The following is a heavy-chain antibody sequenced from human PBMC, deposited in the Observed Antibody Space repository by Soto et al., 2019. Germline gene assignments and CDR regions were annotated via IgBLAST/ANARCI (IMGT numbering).Heavy chain of an antibody. V-gene: IGHV4-59*08. Sequence: SEALCLTCTGSGGSMSNYYWSLFRQSPEKGLEWIGYIYSSGSTNYNPSLNSRVTISVDTSKNQFSLKLSSLSAADTAVYYCGCHSPRFRYRPEPWAVSGQGTTVTGS. CDR2: IYSSGST. CDR3: GCHSPRFRYRPEPWAV. J-gene: IGHJ6*02. D-gene: IGHD1-26*01. CDR1: GGSMSNYY.